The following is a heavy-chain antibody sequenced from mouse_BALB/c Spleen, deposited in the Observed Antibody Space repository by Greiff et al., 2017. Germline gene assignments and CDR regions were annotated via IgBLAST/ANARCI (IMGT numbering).Heavy chain of an antibody. CDR1: GFTFNTYA. Sequence: EVQVVESGGGLVQPKGSLKLSCAASGFTFNTYAMNWVRQAPGKGLEWVARIRSKSNNYATYYADSVKDRFTISRDDSQSMLYLQMNNLKTEDTAMYYCVSPITTVDWYFDVWGAGTTVTVSS. V-gene: IGHV10-1*02. D-gene: IGHD1-1*01. CDR3: VSPITTVDWYFDV. CDR2: IRSKSNNYAT. J-gene: IGHJ1*01.